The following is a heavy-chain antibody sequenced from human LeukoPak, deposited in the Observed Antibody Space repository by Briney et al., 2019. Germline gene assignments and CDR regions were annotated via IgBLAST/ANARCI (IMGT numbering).Heavy chain of an antibody. V-gene: IGHV3-23*01. J-gene: IGHJ5*02. D-gene: IGHD5-18*01. CDR2: IHGSGEPT. Sequence: PGGSLRLSCAASGFTFDDYVMTWVRQAAGKRLEWISSIHGSGEPTYYADSVKGRFTISRDNSKNTLYLEMNTLRVEDTALYYCARHPTGYPNWFDAWGQGTLVTVSS. CDR3: ARHPTGYPNWFDA. CDR1: GFTFDDYV.